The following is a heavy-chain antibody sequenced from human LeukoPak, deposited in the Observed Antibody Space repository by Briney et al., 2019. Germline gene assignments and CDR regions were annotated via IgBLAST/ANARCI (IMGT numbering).Heavy chain of an antibody. Sequence: SSETLSLTCTVSGGSISSSSYYWGWIRQPPGKGLEWIGSIYYSGSTYYNPSLKSRVTISVDTSKNQFSLKLSSVTAADTAVYYCAREGIAAAGTAGYWGQGTLVTVSS. CDR1: GGSISSSSYY. D-gene: IGHD6-13*01. V-gene: IGHV4-39*07. CDR3: AREGIAAAGTAGY. J-gene: IGHJ4*02. CDR2: IYYSGST.